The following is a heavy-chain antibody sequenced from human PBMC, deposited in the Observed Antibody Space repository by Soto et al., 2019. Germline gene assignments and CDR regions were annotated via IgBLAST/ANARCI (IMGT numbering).Heavy chain of an antibody. CDR1: GYTFTSYG. CDR3: ARGALNYYDSSGYPDY. D-gene: IGHD3-22*01. V-gene: IGHV1-18*01. Sequence: ASVKGSCKASGYTFTSYGISWVRQAPGQGLEWMGWISAYNGNTNYAQKLQGRVTMTTDTSTSTAYMELRSLRSDDTAVYYCARGALNYYDSSGYPDYWGQGTLVTVSS. CDR2: ISAYNGNT. J-gene: IGHJ4*02.